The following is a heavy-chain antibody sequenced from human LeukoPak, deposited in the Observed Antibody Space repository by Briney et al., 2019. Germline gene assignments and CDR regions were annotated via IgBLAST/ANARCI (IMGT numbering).Heavy chain of an antibody. CDR2: IYPGDSDT. Sequence: GESLKISCKGSGYSITSYWIGWVRQMPGKGLEWMGIIYPGDSDTRYSPSFQGQVTISADKSISTAYLQWSSLKASDTAMYYCARLKVAAIGAFDIWGQGTMVTVSS. D-gene: IGHD2-2*01. J-gene: IGHJ3*02. V-gene: IGHV5-51*01. CDR1: GYSITSYW. CDR3: ARLKVAAIGAFDI.